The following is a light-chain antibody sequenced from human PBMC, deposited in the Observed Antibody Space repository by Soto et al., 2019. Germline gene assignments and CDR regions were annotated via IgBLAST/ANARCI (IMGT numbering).Light chain of an antibody. CDR2: QVS. J-gene: IGKJ1*01. V-gene: IGKV1-5*03. CDR3: QHHSSYFVT. Sequence: DIQLTQSPPTLSASVGDRVTITCRATESVNSRVAWYQQKSGQAPKLLIYQVSTLESGVPSRFSGSGSATEFTLTISSLQPDDSATYYCQHHSSYFVTFGQGTTVEI. CDR1: ESVNSR.